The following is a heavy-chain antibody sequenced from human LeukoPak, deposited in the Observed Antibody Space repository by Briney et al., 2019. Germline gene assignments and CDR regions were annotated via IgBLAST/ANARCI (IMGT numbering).Heavy chain of an antibody. CDR3: ARGYGSSWNYFDY. CDR2: VFDSGGT. Sequence: SETLSLTCTVSGGSISNYWWSWIRQPPGKGLEWIGYVFDSGGTNYNPSLKSRVTISVDTSKKQFSLKLSSVTAADTAVYYCARGYGSSWNYFDYWGQGTLVTVSS. J-gene: IGHJ4*02. D-gene: IGHD6-13*01. V-gene: IGHV4-59*01. CDR1: GGSISNYW.